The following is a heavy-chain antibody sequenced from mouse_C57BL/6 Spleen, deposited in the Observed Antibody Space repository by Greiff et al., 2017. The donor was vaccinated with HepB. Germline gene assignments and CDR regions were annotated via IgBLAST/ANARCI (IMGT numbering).Heavy chain of an antibody. CDR1: GYTFTSYG. CDR2: IYPRSGNT. J-gene: IGHJ3*01. V-gene: IGHV1-81*01. D-gene: IGHD2-12*01. Sequence: QVQLQQSGAELARPGASVKLSCKASGYTFTSYGISWVKQRTGQGLEWIGEIYPRSGNTYYNEKFKGKATLTADKSSSTAYMELSSLTSEDTAIYYCARPQRRGDDPFAYWGQGTLVTVSA. CDR3: ARPQRRGDDPFAY.